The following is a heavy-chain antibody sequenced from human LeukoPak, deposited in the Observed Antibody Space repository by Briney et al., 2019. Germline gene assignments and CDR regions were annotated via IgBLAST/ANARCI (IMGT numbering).Heavy chain of an antibody. D-gene: IGHD2-2*02. CDR3: ARDSTYCSSTSCYKDFDY. J-gene: IGHJ4*02. CDR2: IYHGGST. CDR1: GYSISSGYY. V-gene: IGHV4-38-2*02. Sequence: SETLSLTCTVSGYSISSGYYWGWIRQPPGKGLEWIGSIYHGGSTYYNPSLKSRVTISVDTSKNQFSLKLSSVTAADTAVYYCARDSTYCSSTSCYKDFDYWGQGTLVTVSS.